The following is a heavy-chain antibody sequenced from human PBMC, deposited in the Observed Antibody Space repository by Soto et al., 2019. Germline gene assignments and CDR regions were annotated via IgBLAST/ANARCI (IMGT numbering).Heavy chain of an antibody. Sequence: VSLPCAASEXTVSSYNVHLVRQLTGQGLEWVSGIGIASNTYYPGSVKGRFTISRENAKNSLYLQMNSLRTGDTAVYYCARTGSRYGADGFDIWGQGIAVTVSS. CDR1: EXTVSSYN. D-gene: IGHD1-26*01. CDR3: ARTGSRYGADGFDI. CDR2: IGIASNT. J-gene: IGHJ3*02. V-gene: IGHV3-13*01.